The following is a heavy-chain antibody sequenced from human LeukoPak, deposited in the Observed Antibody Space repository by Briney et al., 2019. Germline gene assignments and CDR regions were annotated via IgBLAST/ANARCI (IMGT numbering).Heavy chain of an antibody. V-gene: IGHV1-2*02. Sequence: GASVKVSCTVSGYTFTGYYMHWVRQAPGQGLEWMGWINPNSGGTNYAQKFLGRVTMTRDTSISTAYMELSRLRSDDTAVYYCARDASYYDFWSGYSDPYYFDYWGQGTLVTVSS. CDR1: GYTFTGYY. CDR2: INPNSGGT. D-gene: IGHD3-3*01. CDR3: ARDASYYDFWSGYSDPYYFDY. J-gene: IGHJ4*02.